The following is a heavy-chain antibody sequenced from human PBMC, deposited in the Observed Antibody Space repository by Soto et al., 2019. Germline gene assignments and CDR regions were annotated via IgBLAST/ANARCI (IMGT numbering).Heavy chain of an antibody. V-gene: IGHV3-23*04. J-gene: IGHJ4*02. Sequence: EVQLVDSGGGLVQPGGSLRLSCAASGFIFSNYVMSWVRQAPGKGLEWVSSISDSGGTSYYADSVKGRFTIYRDNSKNTLYLQMNSLRAEDTAIYYCAKRPRARLTFDYWGQGTLVTVSS. CDR2: ISDSGGTS. CDR1: GFIFSNYV. CDR3: AKRPRARLTFDY.